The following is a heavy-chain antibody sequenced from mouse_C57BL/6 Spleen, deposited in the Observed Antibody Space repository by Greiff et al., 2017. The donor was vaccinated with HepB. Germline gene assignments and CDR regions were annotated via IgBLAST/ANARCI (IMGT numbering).Heavy chain of an antibody. D-gene: IGHD2-3*01. CDR3: ARAFYDGYFDY. V-gene: IGHV5-4*03. CDR2: ISDGGSYT. Sequence: DVMLVESGGGLVKPGGSLKLSCAASGFTFSSYAMSWVRQTPEKRLEWVATISDGGSYTYYPDNVKGRFTISRDNAKNNLYLQMSHLKSEDTAMYYCARAFYDGYFDYWGQGTTLTVSS. J-gene: IGHJ2*01. CDR1: GFTFSSYA.